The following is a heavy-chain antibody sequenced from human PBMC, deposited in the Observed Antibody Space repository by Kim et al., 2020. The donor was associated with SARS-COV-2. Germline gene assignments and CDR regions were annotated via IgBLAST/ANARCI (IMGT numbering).Heavy chain of an antibody. CDR3: ARGSTGGMDV. CDR2: T. J-gene: IGHJ6*02. V-gene: IGHV3-13*01. Sequence: TYYPGSVKGSFTISRETAKNSLYLQMNSLGAGDTAVYYCARGSTGGMDVWGQGTTVTVSS. D-gene: IGHD2-2*01.